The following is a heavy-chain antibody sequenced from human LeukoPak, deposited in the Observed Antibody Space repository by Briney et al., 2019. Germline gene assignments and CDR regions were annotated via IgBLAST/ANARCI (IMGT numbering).Heavy chain of an antibody. J-gene: IGHJ5*02. CDR3: ARFYFDWSFDP. V-gene: IGHV4-59*12. D-gene: IGHD3-9*01. Sequence: SSETLSLTCTVSGGSISSYYWSWIRQPPGKGLEWIGYIYYSGSTNYNPSLKSRVTISVDTSKNQFSLKLRSVTAADTAVYYCARFYFDWSFDPWGQGTLVTVSS. CDR2: IYYSGST. CDR1: GGSISSYY.